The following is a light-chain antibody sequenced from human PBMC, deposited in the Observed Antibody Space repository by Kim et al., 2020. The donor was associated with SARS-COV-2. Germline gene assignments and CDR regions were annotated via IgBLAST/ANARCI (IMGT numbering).Light chain of an antibody. CDR3: CSYARGSIYV. J-gene: IGLJ1*01. CDR1: GSDVGSYNY. Sequence: GQSVTICCTGIGSDVGSYNYVSWYRQHPGQAPKLVIYDVSKLTSGVPDRFSGSKSANTASLTISGLQAEDEADYYCCSYARGSIYVFGAGTKVTVL. V-gene: IGLV2-11*03. CDR2: DVS.